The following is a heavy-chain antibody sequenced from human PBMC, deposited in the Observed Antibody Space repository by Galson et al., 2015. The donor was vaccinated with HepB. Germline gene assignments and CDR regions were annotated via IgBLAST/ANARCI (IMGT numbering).Heavy chain of an antibody. CDR2: TNEDGGGK. Sequence: SLRLSCAASGFTFSSYWMSWVRQAPGKGLECVAKTNEDGGGKYYVDSVKGRFTISRDNARNSLYLQMNSLRAEDTAVYYCVRGLALWGQGTMVTVSS. J-gene: IGHJ3*01. CDR1: GFTFSSYW. CDR3: VRGLAL. D-gene: IGHD3-16*01. V-gene: IGHV3-7*03.